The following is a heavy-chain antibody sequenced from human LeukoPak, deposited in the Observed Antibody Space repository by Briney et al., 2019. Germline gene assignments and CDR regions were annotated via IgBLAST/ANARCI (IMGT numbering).Heavy chain of an antibody. CDR2: INHSGST. Sequence: PSETLSLTCAVYGGSFSGYYWSWIRQPPGKGLEWIREINHSGSTNYNPSLKSRVTISVDTSKNQFSLKLSSVTAADTAVYYCARVVVATIPSWFDPWGQGTLVTVSS. D-gene: IGHD5-12*01. CDR3: ARVVVATIPSWFDP. J-gene: IGHJ5*02. V-gene: IGHV4-34*01. CDR1: GGSFSGYY.